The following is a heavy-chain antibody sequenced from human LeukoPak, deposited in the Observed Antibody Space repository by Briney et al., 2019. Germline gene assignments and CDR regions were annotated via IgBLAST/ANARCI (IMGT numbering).Heavy chain of an antibody. V-gene: IGHV3-21*01. CDR3: AGGGYHAYYLDY. Sequence: GGSLRLSCAASGFTFSSYSMNWVRQAPGKGLEWVSSISSSSIYIYYADSLKGRFTISRDNAQNSLYLQMNSLRAEDTAVYYCAGGGYHAYYLDYWGQGSLVTVSS. CDR2: ISSSSIYI. CDR1: GFTFSSYS. J-gene: IGHJ4*02. D-gene: IGHD5-18*01.